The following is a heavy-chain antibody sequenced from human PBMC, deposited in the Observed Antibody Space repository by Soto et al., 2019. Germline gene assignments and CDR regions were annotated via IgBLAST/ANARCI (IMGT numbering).Heavy chain of an antibody. D-gene: IGHD2-2*01. J-gene: IGHJ6*02. CDR1: GYTFTRYG. Sequence: ASVKVSCKASGYTFTRYGIAWVRQAPGQGLEWMGWISGYNGNRNYVEKFQGRLTMTTDTSTSTAYMELSSLRSEDTAVYYCARDRGSGIVVVPAASYGMDVWGQGTTVTVSS. CDR2: ISGYNGNR. V-gene: IGHV1-18*01. CDR3: ARDRGSGIVVVPAASYGMDV.